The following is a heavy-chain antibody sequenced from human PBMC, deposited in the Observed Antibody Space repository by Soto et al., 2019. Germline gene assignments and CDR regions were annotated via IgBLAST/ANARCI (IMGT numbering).Heavy chain of an antibody. Sequence: GESLKISCKGSGYSFAVYWITWVRQKPGKGLEWMGRIDPSDSQTYYSPSFRGHVTISVTKSINTVFLQWSSLRASDTAMYYCARQIYDSDAGPNFQYYFDSWGQGTPVTVSS. CDR1: GYSFAVYW. V-gene: IGHV5-10-1*01. J-gene: IGHJ4*02. CDR2: IDPSDSQT. D-gene: IGHD5-12*01. CDR3: ARQIYDSDAGPNFQYYFDS.